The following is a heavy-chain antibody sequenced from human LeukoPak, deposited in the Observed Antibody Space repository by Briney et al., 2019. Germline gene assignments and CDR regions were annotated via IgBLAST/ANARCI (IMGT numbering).Heavy chain of an antibody. CDR1: GFTFSNYW. D-gene: IGHD6-13*01. CDR2: IKQDGSEK. CDR3: ARIGYRSSSFDY. V-gene: IGHV3-7*01. Sequence: GGSLRLSCAASGFTFSNYWMSWVRQAPGKGLEWVANIKQDGSEKDYVDFMKGRFTISRDNAKNSVYLQVNSLRAEDTAVYHCARIGYRSSSFDYWGQGTLVTVSS. J-gene: IGHJ4*02.